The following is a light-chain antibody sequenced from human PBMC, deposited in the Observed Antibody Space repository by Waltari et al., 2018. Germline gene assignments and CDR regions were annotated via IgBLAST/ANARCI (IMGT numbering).Light chain of an antibody. CDR2: GTS. Sequence: EVVLTQSPDTLSLSLGDRATLPCRASPSLSSPNLAWYQQRTGQALRLLIYGTSTRATGVPDRFSVSGSEADFTLTISRLEPEDFGVYYCQQYGSAFLTLSGGTKMEIK. J-gene: IGKJ4*01. V-gene: IGKV3-20*01. CDR3: QQYGSAFLT. CDR1: PSLSSPN.